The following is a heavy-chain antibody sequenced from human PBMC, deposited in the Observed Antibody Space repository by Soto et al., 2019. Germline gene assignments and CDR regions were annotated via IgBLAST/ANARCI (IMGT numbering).Heavy chain of an antibody. J-gene: IGHJ5*02. CDR2: ISSGSTYI. V-gene: IGHV3-21*06. D-gene: IGHD1-26*01. CDR1: TFSSYS. CDR3: TRDEGVSYDNWFHT. Sequence: EVQLVESGGGLVKPGESLRLSCTFTFSSYSLNWVRQAPGKGLDWVSSISSGSTYIKSADSVKCRFTISRDNANNLLYLQMRSLRVDDSGVYYCTRDEGVSYDNWFHTWCQGTLVTVSS.